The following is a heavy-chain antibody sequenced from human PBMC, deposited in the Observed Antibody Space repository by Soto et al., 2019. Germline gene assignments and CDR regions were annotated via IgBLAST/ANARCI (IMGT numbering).Heavy chain of an antibody. J-gene: IGHJ4*02. CDR3: AKDYSQVSAGYQLLLGQVAPDY. CDR1: GFTFSSYG. V-gene: IGHV3-30*18. Sequence: GGSLRLSCAASGFTFSSYGMHWVRQAPGKGLEWVAVISYDGSNKYYADSVKGRFTISRDNSKNTLYLQMNSLRAEDTAVYYCAKDYSQVSAGYQLLLGQVAPDYWGQGTLVTVSS. CDR2: ISYDGSNK. D-gene: IGHD2-2*01.